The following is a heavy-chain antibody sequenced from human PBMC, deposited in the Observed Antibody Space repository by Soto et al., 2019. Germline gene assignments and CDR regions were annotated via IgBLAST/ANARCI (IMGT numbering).Heavy chain of an antibody. CDR1: GFTFTSSA. CDR2: IVVGSGNT. V-gene: IGHV1-58*01. CDR3: AADLNYQRYYYDSSGYSPDN. D-gene: IGHD3-22*01. Sequence: SVKVSCKASGFTFTSSAVQWVRQARGQRLEWIGWIVVGSGNTNYAQKFQERVTITRDMSTNTAYMELSSLRSEDTAVYYCAADLNYQRYYYDSSGYSPDNWGQGTLVTVSS. J-gene: IGHJ4*02.